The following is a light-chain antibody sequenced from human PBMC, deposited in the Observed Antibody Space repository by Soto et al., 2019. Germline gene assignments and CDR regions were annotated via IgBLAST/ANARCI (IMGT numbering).Light chain of an antibody. V-gene: IGLV1-40*01. CDR1: SSNIGAGYD. Sequence: QSVLTQPPSVSGAPGQRVTISCTESSSNIGAGYDVHWYQQLPGTAPKLLIYGNSNRPSGVPDRFSGSKSGTSASLAITGVQAEDEADYSCQSYDSSLSGWVFGGGTKLTVL. CDR3: QSYDSSLSGWV. CDR2: GNS. J-gene: IGLJ3*02.